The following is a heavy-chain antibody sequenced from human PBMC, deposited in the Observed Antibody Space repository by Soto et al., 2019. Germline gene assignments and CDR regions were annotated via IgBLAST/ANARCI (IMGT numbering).Heavy chain of an antibody. Sequence: EVQLMESGGGLVQPGGSLRLSCAASGFTFSSYAMSWVRQSPGKGLEWVSAISGSGGSTYYADSVKGRFTISRDNSKXTXXXXXXXXXXXXTXXXXXXXXXXXXGPYFDYWGQGTLVTVSS. V-gene: IGHV3-23*01. CDR1: GFTFSSYA. J-gene: IGHJ4*02. CDR3: XXXXXXXGPYFDY. CDR2: ISGSGGST.